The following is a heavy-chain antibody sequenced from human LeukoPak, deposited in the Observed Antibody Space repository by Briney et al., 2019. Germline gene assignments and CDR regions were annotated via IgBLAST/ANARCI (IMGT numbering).Heavy chain of an antibody. CDR2: IHYSGNT. D-gene: IGHD1-26*01. CDR3: ARDHGGSSLGWFDP. J-gene: IGHJ5*02. Sequence: SETLSPTCTVSGDSVRTNNYYWSWIRQPPGEGLEWIGYIHYSGNTNYNPSLKSRVTISVDTSKNQFSLKLSSVTAADTAVYYCARDHGGSSLGWFDPWGQGTLVTVSS. CDR1: GDSVRTNNYY. V-gene: IGHV4-61*01.